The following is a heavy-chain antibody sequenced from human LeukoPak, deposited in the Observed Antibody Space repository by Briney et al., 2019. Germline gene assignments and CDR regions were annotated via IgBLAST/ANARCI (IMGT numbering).Heavy chain of an antibody. CDR1: GGTFSSYA. CDR3: ARDRYGSGSYYYFQH. Sequence: ASVKVSCKASGGTFSSYAISWVRQAPGQGLEWMGGIIPIFDTANYAQKFQGRVTITADESTSTAYMELSSLRSEDTAVYYCARDRYGSGSYYYFQHWGQGTLVTVSS. V-gene: IGHV1-69*13. J-gene: IGHJ1*01. CDR2: IIPIFDTA. D-gene: IGHD3-10*01.